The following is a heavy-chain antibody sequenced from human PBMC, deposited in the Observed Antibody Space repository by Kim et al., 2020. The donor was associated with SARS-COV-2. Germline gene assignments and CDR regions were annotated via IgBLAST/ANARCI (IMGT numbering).Heavy chain of an antibody. Sequence: GGSLRLSCEASGFTFSRFAMSWVRQAPGRGLEWVANRNSGDNPSYADSVKGRFTVSRDNAKNILYLQLDSLRAEDTAPYYCSKDHVRSGWPTFDFWGLGT. CDR2: NRNSGDNP. CDR3: SKDHVRSGWPTFDF. D-gene: IGHD3-3*01. V-gene: IGHV3-23*01. CDR1: GFTFSRFA. J-gene: IGHJ4*02.